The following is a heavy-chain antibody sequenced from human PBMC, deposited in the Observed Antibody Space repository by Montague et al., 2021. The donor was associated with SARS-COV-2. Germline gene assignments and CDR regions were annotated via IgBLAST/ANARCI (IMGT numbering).Heavy chain of an antibody. CDR2: MNHSGST. D-gene: IGHD3-9*01. Sequence: SETLSLTCAVYGGSFSGFYWSWIRQPPGKGLEWIGEMNHSGSTNYNPSLKSRVTISVDTSKNQFSLKLSSVTAADTAVYYCARGVTYYDILTGYYKGNYYYGVDVWGQGTTVTVSS. V-gene: IGHV4-34*01. CDR1: GGSFSGFY. J-gene: IGHJ6*02. CDR3: ARGVTYYDILTGYYKGNYYYGVDV.